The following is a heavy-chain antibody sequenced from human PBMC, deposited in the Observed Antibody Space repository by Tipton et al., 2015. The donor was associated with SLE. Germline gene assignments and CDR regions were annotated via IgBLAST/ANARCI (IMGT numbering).Heavy chain of an antibody. V-gene: IGHV4-59*12. CDR2: IYYSGST. D-gene: IGHD6-13*01. CDR3: ASPGYSSSWLNFDY. CDR1: GGSISSYY. J-gene: IGHJ4*02. Sequence: TLSLTCTVSGGSISSYYWSWIRQPPGKGLEWIGYIYYSGSTNYNPSLKSRVTISVDTSKNQFSLKLSFVTAADTAVYYCASPGYSSSWLNFDYWGQGTLVTVSS.